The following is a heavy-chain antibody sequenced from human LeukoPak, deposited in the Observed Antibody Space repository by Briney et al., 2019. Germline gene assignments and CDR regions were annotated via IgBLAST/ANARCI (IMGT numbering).Heavy chain of an antibody. V-gene: IGHV4-34*01. CDR3: ARRHSSGYYYYLGGISAFDY. J-gene: IGHJ4*02. CDR2: IYYSGST. CDR1: GGSFSGYY. D-gene: IGHD3-22*01. Sequence: SETLSLTCAVYGGSFSGYYWSWIRQPPGKGLEWIGSIYYSGSTYYNPSLKSRVTISVDTSKNQFSLKLSSVTAADTAVYYCARRHSSGYYYYLGGISAFDYWGQGTLVTVSS.